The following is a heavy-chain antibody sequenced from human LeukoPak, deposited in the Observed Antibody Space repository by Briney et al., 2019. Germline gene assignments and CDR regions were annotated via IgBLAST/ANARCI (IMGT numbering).Heavy chain of an antibody. D-gene: IGHD3-22*01. CDR1: GITLSNYG. J-gene: IGHJ4*02. Sequence: RGSLGLSCAVSGITLSNYGMSWVRQAPGKGLEWVAGISDSGGRTNYADSVKGRFTISRDNPKNTLYLQMNSLRAEDTAVYFCAKRGVVIRVILVGFHKEANYFDSWGQGALVTVSS. V-gene: IGHV3-23*01. CDR2: ISDSGGRT. CDR3: AKRGVVIRVILVGFHKEANYFDS.